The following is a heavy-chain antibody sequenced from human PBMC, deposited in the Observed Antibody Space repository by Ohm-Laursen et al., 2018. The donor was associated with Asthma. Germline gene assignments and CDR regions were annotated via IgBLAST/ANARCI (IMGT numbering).Heavy chain of an antibody. D-gene: IGHD4-17*01. CDR2: INTYGTVT. CDR3: ARMAYYGDYEAVDY. V-gene: IGHV3-74*01. CDR1: GFTFSGYW. Sequence: SLRLSCAASGFTFSGYWMYWVRQAPGTGLVWVSRINTYGTVTSSADSVKGRFTISRDNAKNTLYLQMNSLRAEDTAVYYCARMAYYGDYEAVDYWGQGSLVTVSS. J-gene: IGHJ4*02.